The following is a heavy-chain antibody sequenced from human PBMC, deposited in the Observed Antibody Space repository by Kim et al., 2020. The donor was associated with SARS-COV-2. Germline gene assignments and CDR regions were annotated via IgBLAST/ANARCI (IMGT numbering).Heavy chain of an antibody. V-gene: IGHV4-39*01. J-gene: IGHJ4*02. D-gene: IGHD4-4*01. CDR3: GSNYDY. CDR2: YYSGST. Sequence: YYSGSTSLTPSHKSRVTISVDTSKNQFSLKLSSVTAADTDVYYCGSNYDYWGQGSLVTVSS.